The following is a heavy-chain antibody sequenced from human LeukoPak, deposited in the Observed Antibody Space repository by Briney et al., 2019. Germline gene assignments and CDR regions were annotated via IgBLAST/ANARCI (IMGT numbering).Heavy chain of an antibody. J-gene: IGHJ4*02. Sequence: GGSLRLSCAASGFTFSSYAVHWVRQAPGKGLEWVAVISYDGSNKYYADSVKGRFTISRDNSKNTLYLQMNSLRAEDTAVYYCASRNIVVVPAAPRRDYWGQGTLVTVSS. CDR1: GFTFSSYA. CDR3: ASRNIVVVPAAPRRDY. V-gene: IGHV3-30-3*01. CDR2: ISYDGSNK. D-gene: IGHD2-2*01.